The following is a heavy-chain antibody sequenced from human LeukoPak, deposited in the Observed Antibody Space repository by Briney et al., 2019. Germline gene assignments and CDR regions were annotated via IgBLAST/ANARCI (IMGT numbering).Heavy chain of an antibody. J-gene: IGHJ4*02. V-gene: IGHV3-74*01. D-gene: IGHD1-26*01. CDR1: GFTFSSYW. CDR3: ARAQWELPPDY. Sequence: GGSLRLSCAASGFTFSSYWMHWVRQAPGKGLVWVSRIKNEGSDTRYADSVKGRFTISRANAKNTLYLQMNRLRDEDTAVYYCARAQWELPPDYWGQGTLVTVSS. CDR2: IKNEGSDT.